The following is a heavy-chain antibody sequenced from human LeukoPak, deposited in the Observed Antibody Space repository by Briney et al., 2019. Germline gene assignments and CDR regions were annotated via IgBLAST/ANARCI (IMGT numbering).Heavy chain of an antibody. V-gene: IGHV4-59*01. CDR3: AAGTHSSGWDPTY. D-gene: IGHD6-25*01. J-gene: IGHJ4*02. CDR1: GGSISSYY. Sequence: SETLSLTCTVSGGSISSYYWSWIRQPPGKGLEWIGYLYYSGSTNYNPSLKSRVTISVDTSKNQLSLKLSSVTAADTAVYYCAAGTHSSGWDPTYWGQGTLVTVSS. CDR2: LYYSGST.